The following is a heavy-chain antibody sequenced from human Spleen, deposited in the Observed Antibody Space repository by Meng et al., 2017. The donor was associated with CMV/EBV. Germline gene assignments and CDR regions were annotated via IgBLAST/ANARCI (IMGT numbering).Heavy chain of an antibody. CDR1: GGSFSGSS. J-gene: IGHJ4*02. CDR2: INHSGST. CDR3: ARGLRGYSYGYVY. V-gene: IGHV4-34*01. Sequence: FAVYGGSFSGSSWSWIRQPPGKGLEWIGEINHSGSTNYNPSLKSRVTISVDTSKNQFSLKLSPVTAADTAVYYCARGLRGYSYGYVYWGQGTLVTVSS. D-gene: IGHD5-18*01.